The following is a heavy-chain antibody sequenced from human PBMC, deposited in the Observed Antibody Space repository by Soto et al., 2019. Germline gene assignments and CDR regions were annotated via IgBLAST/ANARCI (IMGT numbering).Heavy chain of an antibody. V-gene: IGHV4-4*07. D-gene: IGHD2-15*01. J-gene: IGHJ6*02. CDR3: ARDLSSGRRSGGSCDPTYYYYGMDV. CDR1: GGPISSYY. CDR2: IYTSGST. Sequence: PSETLSLTCTVSGGPISSYYWSWIRQPAGKGLEWIGRIYTSGSTNYNPSLKSRVTMSVDTSKNQFSLKLSSVTAADTAVYYCARDLSSGRRSGGSCDPTYYYYGMDVWGQGTTVTVSS.